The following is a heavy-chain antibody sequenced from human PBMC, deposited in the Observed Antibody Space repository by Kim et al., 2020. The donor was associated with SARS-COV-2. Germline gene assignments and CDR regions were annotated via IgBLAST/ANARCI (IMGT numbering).Heavy chain of an antibody. Sequence: SETLSLTCTVSGGSISSYYWSWIRQPPGKGLEWIGYIYYSGSTNYNPSLKSRVTISVDTSKNQFSLKLSSVTAADTAVYYCARGGLFTVTEENWFDPWGQGTLVTVSS. J-gene: IGHJ5*02. CDR3: ARGGLFTVTEENWFDP. D-gene: IGHD4-17*01. CDR1: GGSISSYY. V-gene: IGHV4-59*01. CDR2: IYYSGST.